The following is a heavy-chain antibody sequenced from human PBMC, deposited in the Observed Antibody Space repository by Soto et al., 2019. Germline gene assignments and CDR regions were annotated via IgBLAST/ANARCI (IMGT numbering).Heavy chain of an antibody. Sequence: QLQLHMSGSGLVKPSQTLSLTCTVSGASITYGAYSWSWIRQTPGKGLEWIGYINHLETTFYNPSFESRLTLSIDRTKNQFSLNLKSMSAADRAVYFCARGGGFDSFDYWGQGILVTGSS. D-gene: IGHD3-10*01. CDR1: GASITYGAYS. CDR2: INHLETT. CDR3: ARGGGFDSFDY. J-gene: IGHJ4*02. V-gene: IGHV4-30-2*01.